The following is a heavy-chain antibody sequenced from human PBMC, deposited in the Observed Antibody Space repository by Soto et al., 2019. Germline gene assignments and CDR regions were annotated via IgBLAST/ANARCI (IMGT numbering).Heavy chain of an antibody. Sequence: GGSLRLSCAASGFTFSSYGMHWVRQAPGKGLEWVAVIWYDGSNKYYADSVKGRFTISRDNSKNTLYLQMNSLRAEDTAVYYCARDYIASRSNYYYYYGMDVWGQGTTVTVSS. CDR2: IWYDGSNK. CDR3: ARDYIASRSNYYYYYGMDV. V-gene: IGHV3-33*01. J-gene: IGHJ6*02. CDR1: GFTFSSYG.